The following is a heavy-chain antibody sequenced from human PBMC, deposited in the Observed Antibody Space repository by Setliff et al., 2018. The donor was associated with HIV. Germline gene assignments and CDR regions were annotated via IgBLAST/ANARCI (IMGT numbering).Heavy chain of an antibody. CDR1: GASIGSSGDY. J-gene: IGHJ3*01. CDR3: GRHRPFTAFDV. CDR2: IAT. V-gene: IGHV4-39*01. Sequence: TSETLSLTCTVSGASIGSSGDYWGWIRQPPGKGLEWVGSIATHFKSSLESRVTISLDASKNQISVKFSSVTASDTAIYYCGRHRPFTAFDVWGQGTMVTV.